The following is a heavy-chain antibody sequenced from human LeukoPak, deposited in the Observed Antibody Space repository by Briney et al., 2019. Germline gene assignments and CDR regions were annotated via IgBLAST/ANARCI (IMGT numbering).Heavy chain of an antibody. Sequence: PGGSLRLSCAASGFTFDDYGMSWVRQVPGKGLEWVANVKQDGSEKYYVDSVKGRFTISRDNAKNSLYLLMNSLRAEDTAVYYCAREDVVVVAGYMDVWGKGTTVTVSS. CDR3: AREDVVVVAGYMDV. J-gene: IGHJ6*03. CDR2: VKQDGSEK. V-gene: IGHV3-7*01. D-gene: IGHD2-15*01. CDR1: GFTFDDYG.